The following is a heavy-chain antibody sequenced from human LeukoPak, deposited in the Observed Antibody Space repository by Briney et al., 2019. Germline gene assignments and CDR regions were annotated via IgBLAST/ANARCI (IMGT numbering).Heavy chain of an antibody. V-gene: IGHV3-23*01. CDR2: ISGSGGST. CDR3: AKGLWYSSGWCYDY. D-gene: IGHD6-19*01. Sequence: GGSLRLSCAASGFTFSSYAMSWVRQAPGKGLEWVSTISGSGGSTYYADSVKGRFTISRDNSKNTLYLQMSSLRAEDTAVYYCAKGLWYSSGWCYDYWGRGTLVTVSS. J-gene: IGHJ4*02. CDR1: GFTFSSYA.